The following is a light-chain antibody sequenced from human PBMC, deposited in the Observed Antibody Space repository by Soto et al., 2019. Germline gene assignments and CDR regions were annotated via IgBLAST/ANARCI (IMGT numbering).Light chain of an antibody. Sequence: DIQMTQSPSILSASVGDTFSITGRASQSISSWLAWYQQKPGKAPKLLIYDASNLETGVPSRFSGSGSGTEFTLTISSLQPDDFATYYCQQYNSYSKTFGQGTKVDIK. J-gene: IGKJ1*01. CDR1: QSISSW. V-gene: IGKV1-5*01. CDR2: DAS. CDR3: QQYNSYSKT.